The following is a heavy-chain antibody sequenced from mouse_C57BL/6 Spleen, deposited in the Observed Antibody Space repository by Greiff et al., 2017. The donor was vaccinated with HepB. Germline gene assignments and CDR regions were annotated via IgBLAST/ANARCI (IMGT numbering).Heavy chain of an antibody. CDR3: ARGADGAMDY. CDR1: GFTFSDYY. V-gene: IGHV5-16*01. Sequence: EVKLVESEGGLVQPGSSMKLSCTASGFTFSDYYMAWVRQVPEKGLEWVANINYDGSSTYYLDSLKSRFIISRDNAKNILYLQMSSLKSEDTATYYCARGADGAMDYWGQGTSVTVSS. J-gene: IGHJ4*01. CDR2: INYDGSST.